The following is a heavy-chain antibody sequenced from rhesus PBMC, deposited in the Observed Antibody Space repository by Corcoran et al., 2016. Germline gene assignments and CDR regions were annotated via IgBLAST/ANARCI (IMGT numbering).Heavy chain of an antibody. CDR1: GFTFGSYA. D-gene: IGHD6-25*01. CDR3: AREGSPYYFDY. V-gene: IGHV1-198*02. CDR2: IIPIVGIT. J-gene: IGHJ4*01. Sequence: QVQLVQSGAEVKKPGASVKVSCKASGFTFGSYAISWXRQAPGQGLEWMGVIIPIVGITNYAEKFQGXXXXTADTSTXTAYMELSSLRSEDTAVYYCAREGSPYYFDYWGQGVLVTVSS.